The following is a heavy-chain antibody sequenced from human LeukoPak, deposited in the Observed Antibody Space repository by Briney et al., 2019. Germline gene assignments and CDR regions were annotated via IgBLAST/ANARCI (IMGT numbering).Heavy chain of an antibody. D-gene: IGHD2-2*01. CDR2: IYSGGST. Sequence: PGGSLRLSCAAFGFTVSSNYMNWVRQAPGKGLEWVSVIYSGGSTYYADSVKGRFTISRDNSKNTLYLQMNSLRAEDTAVYYCEKDQGSSFTIDYWGQGTLVTVSS. CDR1: GFTVSSNY. J-gene: IGHJ4*02. CDR3: EKDQGSSFTIDY. V-gene: IGHV3-53*01.